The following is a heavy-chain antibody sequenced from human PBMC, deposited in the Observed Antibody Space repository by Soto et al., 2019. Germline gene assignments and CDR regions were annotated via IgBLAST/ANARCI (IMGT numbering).Heavy chain of an antibody. Sequence: SETLSLTCTVSGGSISSYYWSWIRQPPGKGLEWIGYIYYSGSTNYNPSLKSRVTISVDTSKNQFSLKLSSVTAADTAVYYCARHPRETAAGTIREYYYYYMDVWGKGTTVTVSS. CDR3: ARHPRETAAGTIREYYYYYMDV. CDR1: GGSISSYY. V-gene: IGHV4-59*08. D-gene: IGHD6-13*01. J-gene: IGHJ6*03. CDR2: IYYSGST.